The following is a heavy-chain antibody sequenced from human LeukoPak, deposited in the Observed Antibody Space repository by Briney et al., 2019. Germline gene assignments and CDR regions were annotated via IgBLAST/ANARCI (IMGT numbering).Heavy chain of an antibody. CDR3: AKGPVVRGVTVILKTGEKGALDY. D-gene: IGHD3-10*01. J-gene: IGHJ4*02. CDR1: SGSIGSYY. CDR2: IYYSGST. Sequence: SETLSLTCTVSSGSIGSYYWSWIRQPPGKGLEWIGYIYYSGSTNYNPSLKSRVTISVDTSKNQFSLKLSSVTAADTAVYYCAKGPVVRGVTVILKTGEKGALDYWGQGTLVTVSS. V-gene: IGHV4-59*01.